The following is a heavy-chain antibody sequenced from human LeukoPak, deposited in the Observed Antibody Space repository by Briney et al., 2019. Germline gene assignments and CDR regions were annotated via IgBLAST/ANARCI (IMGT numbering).Heavy chain of an antibody. V-gene: IGHV4-34*01. CDR1: GGSFSGYY. CDR2: INHSGST. D-gene: IGHD6-13*01. J-gene: IGHJ4*02. CDR3: ASEYSSSWGGWHYYYYFDY. Sequence: SETLSLTCAVYGGSFSGYYWSWIRQPPGKGLEWIGEINHSGSTNYNPSLKSRVTISVDTSKNQFSLKLSSVTAAGTAVYYCASEYSSSWGGWHYYYYFDYWGQGTLVTVSS.